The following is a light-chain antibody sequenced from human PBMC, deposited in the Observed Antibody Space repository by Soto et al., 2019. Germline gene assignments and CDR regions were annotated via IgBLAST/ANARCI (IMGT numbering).Light chain of an antibody. CDR2: PTV. V-gene: IGKV1-39*01. J-gene: IGKJ2*01. Sequence: DIQMTQSPSSLSASLGDRVTITCRASQVITYLNWYRQRPGEAPKLLVCPTVGLQCGVPSRFSGGGFGTDFTLTISNLQPEDFATYYCQQNYITPYSFGQGTILEIK. CDR3: QQNYITPYS. CDR1: QVITY.